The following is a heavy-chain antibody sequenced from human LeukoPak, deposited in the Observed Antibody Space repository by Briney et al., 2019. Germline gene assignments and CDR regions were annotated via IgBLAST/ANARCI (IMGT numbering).Heavy chain of an antibody. CDR1: GDIVSSNSAA. CDR2: TYYRSKWYN. Sequence: TSQTLSLTCAISGDIVSSNSAAWNWIRQSPSRGLEWLGRTYYRSKWYNDYAVSVKSRITINPDTSKNQFSLQLTSVTPEDTAVYYCARAYCSGGSCQFDYWGQGTLVTVSS. CDR3: ARAYCSGGSCQFDY. J-gene: IGHJ4*02. D-gene: IGHD2-15*01. V-gene: IGHV6-1*01.